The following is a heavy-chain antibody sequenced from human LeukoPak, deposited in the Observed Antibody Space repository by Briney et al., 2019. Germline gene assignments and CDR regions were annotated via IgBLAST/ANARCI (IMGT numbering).Heavy chain of an antibody. J-gene: IGHJ4*02. D-gene: IGHD3-22*01. CDR2: INPSGGST. CDR3: ARGRMIVVVIGHPFDY. V-gene: IGHV1-46*01. Sequence: ASVKVSCKASGYTFTSYYMHWVRQAPGQGLEWMGIINPSGGSTSYAQKFQGRVTMTRDMSTSTVYMELSSLRSEDTAVYYCARGRMIVVVIGHPFDYWGQGTLVTVSS. CDR1: GYTFTSYY.